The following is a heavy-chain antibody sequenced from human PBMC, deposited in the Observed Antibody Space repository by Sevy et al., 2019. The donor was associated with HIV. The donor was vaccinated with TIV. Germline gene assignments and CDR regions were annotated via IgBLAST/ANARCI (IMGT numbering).Heavy chain of an antibody. CDR2: IYPGDSDT. CDR1: GYSFTSYW. D-gene: IGHD3-22*01. CDR3: ARQGRHHYDSSGYYFVEP. Sequence: GESLKISCKGSGYSFTSYWIGWVRQMPGKGLEWMGIIYPGDSDTRYSPSFQGQVTISADKSISTAYLQCSSLKASDNSMYYCARQGRHHYDSSGYYFVEPWGQGTMVTVSS. V-gene: IGHV5-51*01. J-gene: IGHJ4*03.